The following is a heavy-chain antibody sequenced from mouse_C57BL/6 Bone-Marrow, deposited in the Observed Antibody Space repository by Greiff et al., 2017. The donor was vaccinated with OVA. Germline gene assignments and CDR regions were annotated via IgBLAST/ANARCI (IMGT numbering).Heavy chain of an antibody. CDR2: IYPRSGNT. V-gene: IGHV1-81*01. J-gene: IGHJ4*01. CDR3: ARDPYYGSTSYAMDY. Sequence: VQRVESGAELARPGASVKLSCKASGYTFTSYGISWVKQRTGQGLEWIGEIYPRSGNTYYNEKFKGKATLTADKSSSTAYMELRSLTSEDSAVYFCARDPYYGSTSYAMDYWGQGTSVTVSS. CDR1: GYTFTSYG. D-gene: IGHD1-1*01.